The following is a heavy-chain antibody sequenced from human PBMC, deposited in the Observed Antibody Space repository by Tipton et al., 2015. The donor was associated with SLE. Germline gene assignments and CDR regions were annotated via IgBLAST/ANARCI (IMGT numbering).Heavy chain of an antibody. CDR2: INHSGST. D-gene: IGHD3-22*01. Sequence: TLSLTCAVYGGSFSAYYWSWIRQSPGKGLEWIGEINHSGSTNYNPSLKSRVTISVDTSKNQFSLKLSSVTAADTAVYYCASRDSSGSNYYYYGMDVWGQGTTVTVSS. V-gene: IGHV4-34*01. CDR3: ASRDSSGSNYYYYGMDV. CDR1: GGSFSAYY. J-gene: IGHJ6*02.